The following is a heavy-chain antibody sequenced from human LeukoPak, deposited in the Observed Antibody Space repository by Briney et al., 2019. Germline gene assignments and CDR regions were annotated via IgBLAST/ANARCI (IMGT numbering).Heavy chain of an antibody. CDR1: GYSFTSYW. D-gene: IGHD2-15*01. J-gene: IGHJ4*02. CDR3: ATGRYCSGTTCYSSLDF. V-gene: IGHV5-51*01. CDR2: IHPGDSNT. Sequence: GESLKISCKGSGYSFTSYWIDWVRQMPGKGLEWMGIIHPGDSNTRYSPSFQGQVTISVDKSITTAYLQWSSLKASDTAVYYCATGRYCSGTTCYSSLDFWGQGTLVTVSS.